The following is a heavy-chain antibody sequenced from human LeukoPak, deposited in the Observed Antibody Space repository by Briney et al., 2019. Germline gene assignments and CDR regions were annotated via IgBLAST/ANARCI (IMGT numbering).Heavy chain of an antibody. CDR2: INPNSGGT. CDR3: ARGRMGDFWSGYQYYFDY. V-gene: IGHV1-2*02. CDR1: GYTFTSYD. Sequence: ASVKVSCKASGYTFTSYDINWVRQATGQGLEWMGWINPNSGGTNYAQKFQGRVTMTRDTSISTAYMELSRLRSDDTAVYYCARGRMGDFWSGYQYYFDYWGQGTLVTVSS. J-gene: IGHJ4*02. D-gene: IGHD3-3*01.